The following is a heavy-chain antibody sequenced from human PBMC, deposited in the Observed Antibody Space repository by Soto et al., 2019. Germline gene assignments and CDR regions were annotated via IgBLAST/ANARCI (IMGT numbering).Heavy chain of an antibody. V-gene: IGHV4-31*03. CDR1: GGSISSGATGSY. CDR2: IYYTGNT. D-gene: IGHD1-1*01. CDR3: ASGHDAYKVRY. Sequence: QVQLQESDPGLVKPSQTLSLTCTVSGGSISSGATGSYWTWIRQLPGKGLEWIGYIYYTGNTYYNPSLKSRPTISIDTSENQFSLRLTSVTAADTAVYFCASGHDAYKVRYWGQGTLVTVSS. J-gene: IGHJ4*02.